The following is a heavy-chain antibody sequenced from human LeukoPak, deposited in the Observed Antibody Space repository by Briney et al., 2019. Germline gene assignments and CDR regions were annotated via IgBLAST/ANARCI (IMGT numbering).Heavy chain of an antibody. J-gene: IGHJ2*01. CDR3: ATPKQEGKGRWYHDL. CDR2: IWQDGSEQ. D-gene: IGHD1-26*01. CDR1: GFSFSKYW. Sequence: PGGSLRLSCLASGFSFSKYWMTWARQSPGKGLEWLANIWQDGSEQKYVDSVKGRFTISRDNAKNSLYLQMNRLRVEDTAVYYCATPKQEGKGRWYHDLWGRGTMVTVSP. V-gene: IGHV3-7*01.